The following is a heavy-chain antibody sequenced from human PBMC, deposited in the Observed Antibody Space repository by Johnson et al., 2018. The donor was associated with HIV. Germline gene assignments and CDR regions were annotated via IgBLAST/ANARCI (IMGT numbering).Heavy chain of an antibody. J-gene: IGHJ3*01. D-gene: IGHD6-13*01. CDR2: IRYDGSNE. CDR3: AKCIWGSSLIDAFDV. Sequence: QVQLVESGGGVVQPGGSLRLSCAASGFTFSDYGMHWVRQAPGKGLEWVAFIRYDGSNEYYADSVKGRFSISRDNSKNTLYLQMNSLRVEDTAVYYCAKCIWGSSLIDAFDVWGQGTMVTVSS. V-gene: IGHV3-30*02. CDR1: GFTFSDYG.